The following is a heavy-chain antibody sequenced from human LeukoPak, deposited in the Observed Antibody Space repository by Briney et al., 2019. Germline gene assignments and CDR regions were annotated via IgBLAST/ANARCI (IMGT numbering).Heavy chain of an antibody. CDR3: ARGLKPPKRNTNPRKYYYYYYMDV. D-gene: IGHD1-1*01. V-gene: IGHV4-34*01. J-gene: IGHJ6*03. Sequence: SETLSLTCAVYGGSFSGYYWSWIRKPPGKGLEGIGEINHSGSTNYNPSLKRLVTISVDTSKNQFSLKLSSVTAADTAVYYCARGLKPPKRNTNPRKYYYYYYMDVWGKGTTVTVSS. CDR1: GGSFSGYY. CDR2: INHSGST.